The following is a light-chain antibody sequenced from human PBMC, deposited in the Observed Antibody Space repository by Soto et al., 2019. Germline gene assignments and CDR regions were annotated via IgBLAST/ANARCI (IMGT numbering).Light chain of an antibody. Sequence: EIVLTQSPATLSLSPGERATLSCRASQSVSIYLAWYQQKPGQAPRLLIYDASNRATGIPARFSGSGSGTDFTLTISSLEPEDFAGYYCQQRVDWLTFGGGTRVEIK. CDR3: QQRVDWLT. CDR1: QSVSIY. V-gene: IGKV3-11*01. J-gene: IGKJ4*01. CDR2: DAS.